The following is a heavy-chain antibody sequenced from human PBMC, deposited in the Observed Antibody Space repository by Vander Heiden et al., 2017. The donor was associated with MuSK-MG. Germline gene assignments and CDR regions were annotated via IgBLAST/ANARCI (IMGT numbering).Heavy chain of an antibody. D-gene: IGHD1-7*01. CDR1: GASLRTSGSY. CDR3: ARYKSGTMFAD. CDR2: VYYRGTT. J-gene: IGHJ4*02. V-gene: IGHV4-39*01. Sequence: QLQLQPSGPGLLQPSETLSLTCSVSGASLRTSGSYRGWIRQPPGKGLEWIGNVYYRGTTDYNPSLESRVTVSVVTSENQFSLKVYSVTAADTAVYYCARYKSGTMFADWGQGTLVTVSS.